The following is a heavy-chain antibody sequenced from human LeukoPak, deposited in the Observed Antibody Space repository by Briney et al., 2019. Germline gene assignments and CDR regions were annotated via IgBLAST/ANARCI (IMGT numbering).Heavy chain of an antibody. D-gene: IGHD3-10*01. CDR2: IKQDGSEK. V-gene: IGHV3-7*01. CDR3: ARWAVRGVEWYYFDY. CDR1: GFTFSSYW. Sequence: GGSLRLSCAASGFTFSSYWMSWVRQAPGKGLEWVANIKQDGSEKYYVDSVKGRFTISRDNAKNSLYLQMNSLRAEDTAVYYCARWAVRGVEWYYFDYWGQGTLVTVSS. J-gene: IGHJ4*02.